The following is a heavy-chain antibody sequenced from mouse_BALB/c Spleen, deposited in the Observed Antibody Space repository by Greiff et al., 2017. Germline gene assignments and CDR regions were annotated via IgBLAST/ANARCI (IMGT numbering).Heavy chain of an antibody. J-gene: IGHJ2*01. CDR2: ISNGGGST. V-gene: IGHV5-12-2*01. CDR1: GFTFSSYT. D-gene: IGHD4-1*01. Sequence: EVHLVESGGGLVQPGGSLKLSCAASGFTFSSYTMSWVRQTPEKRLEWVAYISNGGGSTYYPDTVKGRFTISRDNAKNTLYLQMSSLKSEDTAMYYCARHLTGTFDYWGQGTTLTVSS. CDR3: ARHLTGTFDY.